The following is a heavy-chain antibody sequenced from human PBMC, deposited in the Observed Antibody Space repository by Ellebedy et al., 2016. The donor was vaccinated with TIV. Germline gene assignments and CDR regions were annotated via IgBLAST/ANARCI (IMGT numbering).Heavy chain of an antibody. CDR2: INQDGSAK. J-gene: IGHJ6*02. V-gene: IGHV3-7*02. CDR1: GFTCTTFG. Sequence: GESLKISCAASGFTCTTFGMSWVRQAPGKGLVWVGNINQDGSAKCYGDSVKGRFTISRDNSNNTLYLQMNSLRAEDTAVYYCARNRGYCGGDCYSSLDGMDVWGQGTTVTVSS. D-gene: IGHD2-21*02. CDR3: ARNRGYCGGDCYSSLDGMDV.